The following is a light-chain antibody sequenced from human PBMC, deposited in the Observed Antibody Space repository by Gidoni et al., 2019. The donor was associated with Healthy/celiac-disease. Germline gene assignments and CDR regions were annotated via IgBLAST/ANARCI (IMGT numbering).Light chain of an antibody. Sequence: EIVLTQSPGTLSLSPGERATLSCRASQRVSSSDLAWYQQKTCQAHRRLIYGASSRATGIPDRFSGSGSGTDFTLTISRLEPEDCAVYYCQQYGSSPLYTFGQGTKLEIK. CDR3: QQYGSSPLYT. J-gene: IGKJ2*01. CDR2: GAS. CDR1: QRVSSSD. V-gene: IGKV3-20*01.